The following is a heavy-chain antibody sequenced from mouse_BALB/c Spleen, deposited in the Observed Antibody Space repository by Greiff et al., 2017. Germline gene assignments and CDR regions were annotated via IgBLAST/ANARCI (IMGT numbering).Heavy chain of an antibody. CDR1: GYTFTNYW. CDR3: ASSHAMDY. V-gene: IGHV1-63*02. Sequence: VQLHQSGAELVRPGTSVKISCKASGYTFTNYWLGWVKQRPGHGLEWIGDIYPGGGYTNYNEKFKGKATLTADTSSSTAYMQLSSLTSEDSAVYFCASSHAMDYWGQGTSVTVSS. CDR2: IYPGGGYT. J-gene: IGHJ4*01.